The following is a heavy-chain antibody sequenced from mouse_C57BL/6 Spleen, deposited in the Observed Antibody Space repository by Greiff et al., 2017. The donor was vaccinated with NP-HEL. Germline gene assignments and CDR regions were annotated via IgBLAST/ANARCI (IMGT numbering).Heavy chain of an antibody. CDR1: GFTFSSYA. D-gene: IGHD1-1*01. CDR2: ISDGGSYT. J-gene: IGHJ2*01. CDR3: ARDRVITTVVAPFDY. V-gene: IGHV5-4*01. Sequence: EVNVVESGGGLVKPGGSLKLSCAASGFTFSSYAMSWVRQTPEKRLEWVATISDGGSYTYYPDNVKGRFTISRDNAKNNLYLQMSHLKSEDTAMDYCARDRVITTVVAPFDYWGQGTTLTVSS.